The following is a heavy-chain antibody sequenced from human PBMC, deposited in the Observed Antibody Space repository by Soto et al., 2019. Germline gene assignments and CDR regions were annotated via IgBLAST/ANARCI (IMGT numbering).Heavy chain of an antibody. CDR1: IGSISSYY. CDR2: IYYSGST. Sequence: QVQLRASGPGLVKPSETLSLTCTVSIGSISSYYWSWIRQPPGKGLEWIGYIYYSGSTNYNPSLKRRVTISVDTSKNQFSLTLSSVTAADTAVCYCARQYGDYVRGAFDIWGQGTMVTVSS. CDR3: ARQYGDYVRGAFDI. D-gene: IGHD4-17*01. V-gene: IGHV4-59*01. J-gene: IGHJ3*02.